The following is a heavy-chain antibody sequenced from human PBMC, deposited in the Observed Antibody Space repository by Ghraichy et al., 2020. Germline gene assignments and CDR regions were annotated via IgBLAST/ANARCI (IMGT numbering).Heavy chain of an antibody. CDR3: ARERNYYDSSLGP. CDR2: IYYSGST. V-gene: IGHV4-30-4*01. J-gene: IGHJ5*02. Sequence: SETLSLTCTVSGGSISSGDYYWSWIRQPPGKGLEWIGYIYYSGSTYYNPSLKSRVTISVDTSKNQFSLKLSSVTAADTAVYYCARERNYYDSSLGPWGQGTLVTVSS. D-gene: IGHD3-22*01. CDR1: GGSISSGDYY.